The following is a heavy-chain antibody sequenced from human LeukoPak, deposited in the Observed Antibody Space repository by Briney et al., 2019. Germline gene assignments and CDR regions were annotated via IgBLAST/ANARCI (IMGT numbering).Heavy chain of an antibody. CDR3: ARKGGTRGPLNY. CDR1: GFTFSNYW. CDR2: IKQDGSET. D-gene: IGHD2-8*01. Sequence: GGSLRLSCAASGFTFSNYWMSWVRQAPGRGLEWVANIKQDGSETYYVDSVKGRFTISRDNAKNSLFLQMNSLTAEDTAVYYCARKGGTRGPLNYWGQGTLVTVSS. J-gene: IGHJ4*02. V-gene: IGHV3-7*01.